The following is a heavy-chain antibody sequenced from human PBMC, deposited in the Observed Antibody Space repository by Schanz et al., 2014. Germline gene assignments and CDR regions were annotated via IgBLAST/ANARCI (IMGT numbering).Heavy chain of an antibody. J-gene: IGHJ4*02. V-gene: IGHV3-30*18. CDR3: AKDSTHIDIVLVPTAIDY. CDR2: MSYDGSMK. CDR1: GFTLSRYG. Sequence: QVQLAASGGGVVQPRRSLRLSRAASGFTLSRYGMHWVRQAPGKGLEWVAAMSYDGSMKYYGDSVKGRFTISRDNSKNTLYLHMNSLRAEDTAVYYCAKDSTHIDIVLVPTAIDYWGQGTLVTVSS. D-gene: IGHD2-2*01.